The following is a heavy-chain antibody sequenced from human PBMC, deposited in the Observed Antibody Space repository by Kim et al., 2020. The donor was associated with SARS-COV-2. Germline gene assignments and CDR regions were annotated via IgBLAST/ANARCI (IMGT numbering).Heavy chain of an antibody. CDR1: GYTFTDYY. CDR3: ARAEINGGASWGH. Sequence: ASVKVSCKASGYTFTDYYMHWVRQAPGQGLEWMGWINPGNGDTRYAQKFQGRVTITRDTSINTTDMELSSLRSDDTAVYFCARAEINGGASWGHWAQGT. V-gene: IGHV1-2*02. CDR2: INPGNGDT. D-gene: IGHD7-27*01. J-gene: IGHJ1*01.